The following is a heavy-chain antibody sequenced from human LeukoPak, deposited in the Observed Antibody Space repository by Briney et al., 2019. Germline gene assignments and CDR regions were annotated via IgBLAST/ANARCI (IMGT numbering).Heavy chain of an antibody. CDR2: INSDGSGT. CDR3: ARDLMVGSPFDS. D-gene: IGHD2-8*01. CDR1: TFTFSDYW. V-gene: IGHV3-74*01. Sequence: GGSLRLSCAASTFTFSDYWMHWVRQAPGKGLVWVSRINSDGSGTRYADSVKGRFTISRDNAKNTLYLQMNSLTAKDTAVYYCARDLMVGSPFDSWGQGSLVTVSS. J-gene: IGHJ4*02.